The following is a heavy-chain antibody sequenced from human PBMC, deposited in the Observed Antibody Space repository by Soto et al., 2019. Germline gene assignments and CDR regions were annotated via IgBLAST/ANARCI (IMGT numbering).Heavy chain of an antibody. J-gene: IGHJ3*02. Sequence: GASVKVSCKASGGTFSSYAISWVRQAPGQGLEWMGGIIPIFGTANYAQKFQGRVTITADESTSTAYMELSSLRSEDTAMYYCAEGPHYYDSSGDDAFDIWGQGTMVTVSS. CDR3: AEGPHYYDSSGDDAFDI. V-gene: IGHV1-69*13. D-gene: IGHD3-22*01. CDR2: IIPIFGTA. CDR1: GGTFSSYA.